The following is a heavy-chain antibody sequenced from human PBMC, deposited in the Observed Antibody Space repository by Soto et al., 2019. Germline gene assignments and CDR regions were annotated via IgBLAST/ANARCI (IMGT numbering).Heavy chain of an antibody. Sequence: GGSLRLSCAASGFTFDDYAMHWVRQAPGKGLEWVSGISWNSGSIGYADSVKGRFTISRDNAKNSLYLQMNSLRAEDTALYYCAKDKGYCSSTSCYHPLGYYYGMDVWGQGTTVTVSS. J-gene: IGHJ6*02. D-gene: IGHD2-2*01. CDR2: ISWNSGSI. CDR3: AKDKGYCSSTSCYHPLGYYYGMDV. V-gene: IGHV3-9*01. CDR1: GFTFDDYA.